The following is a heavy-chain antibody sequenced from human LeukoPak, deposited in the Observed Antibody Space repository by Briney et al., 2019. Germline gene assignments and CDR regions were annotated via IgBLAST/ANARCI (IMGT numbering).Heavy chain of an antibody. CDR3: ARQDHGPDY. D-gene: IGHD1-14*01. Sequence: GGSLRLSCSASGFPLSNYWMNWVRQPPGKGLEWVANINKDGSYKDYVDSVTGRFTISRDNAKNSLYLQMNYLRPEDTAVFYCARQDHGPDYWGQGTLVTVSS. J-gene: IGHJ4*02. V-gene: IGHV3-7*01. CDR1: GFPLSNYW. CDR2: INKDGSYK.